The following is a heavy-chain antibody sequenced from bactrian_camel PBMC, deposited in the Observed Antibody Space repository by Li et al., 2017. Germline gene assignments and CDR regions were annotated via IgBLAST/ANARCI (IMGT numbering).Heavy chain of an antibody. CDR3: AAGYCYSGSWPPRDY. Sequence: HVQLVESGGGSVQAGGSLRLSCAASEYNHTTYCMGWFRQAPGKERERIATIDHEGTTTYEDSVTGRFTISADSAKNTVTLQMNSLNPGDTAMYYCAAGYCYSGSWPPRDYLGQGTQVTVS. CDR1: EYNHTTYC. V-gene: IGHV3S53*01. D-gene: IGHD3*01. J-gene: IGHJ4*01. CDR2: IDHEGTT.